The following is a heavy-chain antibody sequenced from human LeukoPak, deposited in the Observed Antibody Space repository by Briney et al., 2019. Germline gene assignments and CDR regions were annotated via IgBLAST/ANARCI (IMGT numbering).Heavy chain of an antibody. Sequence: PSETLSLTCAVYGGSFSGYYWSWIRQPPGKGLEWIGSIYYTGTTYYNPSLKSRVTISVDTSKTQFSLNLNSVTAADTAVYFCARGGYCSRDCYSHYFDYWGQRTLVTVSS. CDR1: GGSFSGYY. CDR3: ARGGYCSRDCYSHYFDY. D-gene: IGHD2-21*02. V-gene: IGHV4-34*11. J-gene: IGHJ4*02. CDR2: IYYTGTT.